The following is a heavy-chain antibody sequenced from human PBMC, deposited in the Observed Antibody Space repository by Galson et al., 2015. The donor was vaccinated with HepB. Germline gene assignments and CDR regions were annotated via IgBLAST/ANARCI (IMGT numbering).Heavy chain of an antibody. V-gene: IGHV3-74*01. D-gene: IGHD3-9*01. CDR2: INSDGSST. J-gene: IGHJ4*02. CDR3: ARDLTYYDILTGSFVKYFDY. Sequence: SLRLSCAASGFTFSSYWMHWVRQAPGKGLVWVSRINSDGSSTSYADSVKGRFTISRDNAKNTLYLQMSSLRAEDTAVYYCARDLTYYDILTGSFVKYFDYWGQGTLVTVAS. CDR1: GFTFSSYW.